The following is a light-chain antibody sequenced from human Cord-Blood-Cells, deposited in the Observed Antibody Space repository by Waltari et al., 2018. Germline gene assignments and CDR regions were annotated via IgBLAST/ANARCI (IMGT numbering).Light chain of an antibody. CDR2: TLS. V-gene: IGKV2-40*01. Sequence: DIVVTQTPLSLPVTPGEPASISCSSSQSLLDSDDGNTYLDGYLQKPGQSPQLLIYTLSCRACGVPDRFSGSGSGTDFTLKISRVEAEDVGVYYCMQRIEFPWTFGQGTKVEIK. CDR1: QSLLDSDDGNTY. J-gene: IGKJ1*01. CDR3: MQRIEFPWT.